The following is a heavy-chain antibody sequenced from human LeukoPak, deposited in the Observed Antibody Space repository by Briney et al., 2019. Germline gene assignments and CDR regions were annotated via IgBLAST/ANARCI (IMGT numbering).Heavy chain of an antibody. J-gene: IGHJ6*03. Sequence: SETLSLTCTVSGGSINDNYWSWIRQPPGKGLEWIGYVYYTGSTSYNPSLKSRVTISIDISKNQFFLKLTSVTAADTAFYYCARMGTSSSSWYSEYYYYYYMDVWGKGTTVTVSS. D-gene: IGHD6-13*01. CDR2: VYYTGST. V-gene: IGHV4-59*08. CDR3: ARMGTSSSSWYSEYYYYYYMDV. CDR1: GGSINDNY.